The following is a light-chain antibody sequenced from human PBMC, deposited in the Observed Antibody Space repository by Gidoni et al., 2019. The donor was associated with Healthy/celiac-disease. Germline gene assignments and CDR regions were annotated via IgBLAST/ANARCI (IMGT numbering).Light chain of an antibody. CDR1: QSVSNSY. V-gene: IGKV3-20*01. Sequence: EIVLTQSPGTLSLSPGARATLSYRASQSVSNSYLAWYQQKPGQAPRLLIYGGSSRATGIPDRFSGSGSGTDFTLTISRLEAEDFAVYYCQQYGSSPAFGQGTKVEIK. CDR3: QQYGSSPA. CDR2: GGS. J-gene: IGKJ1*01.